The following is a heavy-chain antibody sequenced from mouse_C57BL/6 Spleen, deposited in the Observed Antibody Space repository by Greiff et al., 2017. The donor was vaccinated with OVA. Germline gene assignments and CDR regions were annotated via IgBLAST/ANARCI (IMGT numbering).Heavy chain of an antibody. CDR1: GFTFSSYA. D-gene: IGHD2-4*01. V-gene: IGHV5-4*01. J-gene: IGHJ3*01. CDR2: ISDGGSYT. Sequence: EVKLVESGGGLVKPGGSLTLSCAASGFTFSSYAMSWVRQTPEKRLEWVATISDGGSYTYYPDNVKGRFTISRDNAKNNLYLQMSHLKSEDTAMYYCARDDYPFAYWGQGTLVTVSA. CDR3: ARDDYPFAY.